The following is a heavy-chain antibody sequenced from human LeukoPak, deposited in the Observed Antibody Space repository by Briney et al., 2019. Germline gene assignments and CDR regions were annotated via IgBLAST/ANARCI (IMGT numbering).Heavy chain of an antibody. Sequence: GGSLRLSCAAPGFTFSSYGMHWVRQAPGKGLEWVAVISYDGSNKYYADSVKGRFTISRDNSKNTLYLQMNSLRAEDTAVYYCAKDPEAFSSGMEYFQHWGQGTLVTVSS. CDR2: ISYDGSNK. CDR1: GFTFSSYG. J-gene: IGHJ1*01. V-gene: IGHV3-30*18. D-gene: IGHD3-3*02. CDR3: AKDPEAFSSGMEYFQH.